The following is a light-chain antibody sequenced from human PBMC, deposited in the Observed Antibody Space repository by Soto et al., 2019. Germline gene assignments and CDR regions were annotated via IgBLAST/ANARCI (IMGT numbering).Light chain of an antibody. Sequence: QSVLTQPPSLSGAPGQRVTISCTGSSSDIGAGSEVHWYQQLPGTAPKLLIFGSTNRPSGVPDRFSGSKSATSASLAITGLQAEDEADYYCQSYDNSLSAYVLATWTKLTVL. CDR2: GST. CDR3: QSYDNSLSAYV. CDR1: SSDIGAGSE. V-gene: IGLV1-40*01. J-gene: IGLJ1*01.